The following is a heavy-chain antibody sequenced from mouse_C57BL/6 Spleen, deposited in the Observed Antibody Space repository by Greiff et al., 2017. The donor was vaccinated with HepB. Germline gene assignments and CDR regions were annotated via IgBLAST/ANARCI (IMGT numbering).Heavy chain of an antibody. D-gene: IGHD1-1*01. CDR3: TRGGDYYGSRGGYFDY. J-gene: IGHJ2*01. CDR2: IYPGNSDT. Sequence: EVQLQQSGTVLARPGASVKMSCKTSGYTFTSYWMHWVKQRPGQGLEWIGAIYPGNSDTSYTQKIKGKAKLTAVTSASTAYMELSSLTNEDSAVYYCTRGGDYYGSRGGYFDYWGQGTTLTVSS. V-gene: IGHV1-5*01. CDR1: GYTFTSYW.